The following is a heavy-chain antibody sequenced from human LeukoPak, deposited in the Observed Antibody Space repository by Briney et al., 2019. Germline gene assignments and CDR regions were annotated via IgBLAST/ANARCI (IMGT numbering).Heavy chain of an antibody. J-gene: IGHJ4*02. CDR3: AINYDILTGYEEIDY. Sequence: ASVKVSCKVSGYTLTELSMHWVRQAPGQGLEWMGWINPNSGGTNYAQKFQGRATMTRDTSISTAYMELSRLRSDDTAVYYCAINYDILTGYEEIDYWGQGTLVTVSS. D-gene: IGHD3-9*01. CDR2: INPNSGGT. V-gene: IGHV1-2*02. CDR1: GYTLTELS.